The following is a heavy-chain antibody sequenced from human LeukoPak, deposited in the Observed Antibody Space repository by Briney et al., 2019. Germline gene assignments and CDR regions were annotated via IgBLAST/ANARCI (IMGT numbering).Heavy chain of an antibody. Sequence: GGSLRLSCAVSGFTFSDHFLDWVRQAPGKGLEWVGRSRNKAKSYTIEYAASVKGRFTISSDDSKNSLYLQMNSLKTADTAVYYCVRVGSVAGSDYLDYWGQGTLVTVSS. D-gene: IGHD6-19*01. CDR3: VRVGSVAGSDYLDY. J-gene: IGHJ4*02. CDR1: GFTFSDHF. CDR2: SRNKAKSYTI. V-gene: IGHV3-72*01.